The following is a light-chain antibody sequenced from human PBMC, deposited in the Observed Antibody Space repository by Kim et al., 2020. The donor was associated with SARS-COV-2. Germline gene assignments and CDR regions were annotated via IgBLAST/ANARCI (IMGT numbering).Light chain of an antibody. V-gene: IGKV3-11*01. CDR1: QSVSSY. CDR2: DAS. Sequence: EIVLTQSPATLSLSPGKRATLSCRASQSVSSYLAWYQQKPGQAPRLLIYDASNRATGIPARFSGSGSGTDFTLTISSLEPEDFAVYYCQQRSNWPRRYTFGQGTKLEI. J-gene: IGKJ2*01. CDR3: QQRSNWPRRYT.